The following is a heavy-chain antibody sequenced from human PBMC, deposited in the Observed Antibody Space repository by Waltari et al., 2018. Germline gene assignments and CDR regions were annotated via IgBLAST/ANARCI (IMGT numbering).Heavy chain of an antibody. CDR2: INHSGST. Sequence: VQLQQWGAGLLTPSEPLSLTCAVYGGSFSGSYWSWIRHPPGKGLEWIGEINHSGSTNYNPSLKSRVTISVDTSKNQFSLKLSSVTAADTAVYYCARGVVVAATASCSYFDYWGQGTLVTVSS. CDR3: ARGVVVAATASCSYFDY. V-gene: IGHV4-34*01. CDR1: GGSFSGSY. J-gene: IGHJ4*02. D-gene: IGHD2-15*01.